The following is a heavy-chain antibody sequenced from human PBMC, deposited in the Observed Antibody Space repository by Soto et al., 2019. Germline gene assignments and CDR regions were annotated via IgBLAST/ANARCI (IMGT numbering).Heavy chain of an antibody. J-gene: IGHJ4*02. CDR3: VRDSGRSSGSLFDK. CDR2: VSNDGSKK. V-gene: IGHV3-30*03. Sequence: QEQLVESGGGVVQPGRSLRLSCAASGFTFSTYGMHWVRQAPGKGLEWVAVVSNDGSKKYYADSVKGRFSISRDNSKNTLYLQIDRLRAEDTAVFYCVRDSGRSSGSLFDKWGQGTLVTVSS. D-gene: IGHD5-12*01. CDR1: GFTFSTYG.